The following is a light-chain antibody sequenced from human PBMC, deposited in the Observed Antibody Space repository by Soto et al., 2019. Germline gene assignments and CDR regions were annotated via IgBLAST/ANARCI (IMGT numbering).Light chain of an antibody. CDR3: SSFTSSITYV. CDR2: EVS. V-gene: IGLV2-14*01. Sequence: QSVLTQPASVSGSPRQSITISCTGTSSDVGGYKYVSWYQQQPGRAPKLILYEVSNRPSGVAHRFSGSKSGNTASLTISGLQAEDEADYYCSSFTSSITYVFGTGTKVTVL. CDR1: SSDVGGYKY. J-gene: IGLJ1*01.